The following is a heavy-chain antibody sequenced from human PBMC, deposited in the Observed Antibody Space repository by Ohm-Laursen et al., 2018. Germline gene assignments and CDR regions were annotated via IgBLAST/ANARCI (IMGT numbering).Heavy chain of an antibody. CDR1: GYNFINFG. CDR3: ARAHYNSGSYSAY. V-gene: IGHV1-18*01. CDR2: INTYTGNT. J-gene: IGHJ4*02. D-gene: IGHD3-10*01. Sequence: ASVKVSCKASGYNFINFGINWVRQAPGQGLEWMGWINTYTGNTNYAQKLQGRVTMATDISTSTAYMELRGLRSDDTAMYYCARAHYNSGSYSAYWGQGTLVTVSS.